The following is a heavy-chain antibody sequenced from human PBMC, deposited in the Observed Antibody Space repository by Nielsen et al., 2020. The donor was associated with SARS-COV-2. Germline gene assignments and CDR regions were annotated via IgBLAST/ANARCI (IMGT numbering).Heavy chain of an antibody. Sequence: GGSLRLSCAASGFTFSSYAMSWVRQAPGKGLEWVSAISGSGGSTYYADSVKGRFTISRDNSKDTLYLQLNSLRADDTAVYYCAKGDGGTYYFDYWGQETLVTVSS. CDR1: GFTFSSYA. CDR2: ISGSGGST. CDR3: AKGDGGTYYFDY. V-gene: IGHV3-23*01. J-gene: IGHJ4*02. D-gene: IGHD1-7*01.